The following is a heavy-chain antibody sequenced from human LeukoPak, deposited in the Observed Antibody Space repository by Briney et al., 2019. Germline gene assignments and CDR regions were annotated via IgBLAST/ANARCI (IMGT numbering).Heavy chain of an antibody. CDR2: IGRGGTDT. V-gene: IGHV3-23*01. Sequence: GGSLRLSCVASGFTFSSHAASWFRQAPGKGLEWVSTIGRGGTDTYYADSVRGRFTISKDSSKNTLQMNSLSADDTAIYYCVKHSGGVYGDSDCWGQGVLVTVSS. CDR1: GFTFSSHA. D-gene: IGHD5-18*01. J-gene: IGHJ4*02. CDR3: VKHSGGVYGDSDC.